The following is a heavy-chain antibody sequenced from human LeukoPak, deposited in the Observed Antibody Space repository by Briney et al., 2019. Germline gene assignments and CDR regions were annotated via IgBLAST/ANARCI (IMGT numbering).Heavy chain of an antibody. D-gene: IGHD3-10*01. J-gene: IGHJ4*02. CDR1: AHTLTGYY. Sequence: ASVKVSCKASAHTLTGYYLHWVRQAPGRGLEWVGWINPHGGGTDYAQTFQDRVTLTRDTSITTAYMELSRLRSDDTAVYYCASTFGGSGSYDFDYWGQGTPVTVSS. V-gene: IGHV1-2*02. CDR2: INPHGGGT. CDR3: ASTFGGSGSYDFDY.